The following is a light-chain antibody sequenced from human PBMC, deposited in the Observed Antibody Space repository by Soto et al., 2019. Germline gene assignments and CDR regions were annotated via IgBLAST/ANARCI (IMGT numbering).Light chain of an antibody. V-gene: IGLV2-14*01. CDR1: SSDVGGYNY. CDR2: KVS. Sequence: QSVLTQPAAVSGSPGQSITISCTGTSSDVGGYNYVSWYQQHPGKAPKLMIYKVSHRPSGVYNRFSGSKSGNTASLTISGLQAEDEADYYCSSYTSRSTVVFGGGTKVTVL. CDR3: SSYTSRSTVV. J-gene: IGLJ2*01.